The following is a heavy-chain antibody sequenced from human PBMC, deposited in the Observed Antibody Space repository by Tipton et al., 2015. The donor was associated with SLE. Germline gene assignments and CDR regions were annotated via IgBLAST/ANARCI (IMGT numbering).Heavy chain of an antibody. CDR2: IYYTGST. CDR1: GASISSYY. V-gene: IGHV4-59*08. D-gene: IGHD1-26*01. J-gene: IGHJ4*02. CDR3: ARLGYSGSYSVDY. Sequence: TLSLTCTVSGASISSYYWSWIRQPPGKGLEWIGYIYYTGSTKYNPSLKNRVTISVDTSKNQLSLKLRSVTAADTAVYYCARLGYSGSYSVDYWGQGTLVTVSS.